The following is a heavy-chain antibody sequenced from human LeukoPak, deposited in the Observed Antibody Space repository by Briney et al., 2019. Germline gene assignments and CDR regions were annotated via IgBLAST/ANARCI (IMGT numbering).Heavy chain of an antibody. Sequence: PSETLSLTCTVSGGSMSGYYWSWIRQPPGKGLEWIGYINYGGSTTYNPSLKSRPTISVDTSKNQFSLKLRSVTAADTAVYYCARGYGYIFYWGQGTLVTVSS. CDR2: INYGGST. V-gene: IGHV4-59*08. CDR3: ARGYGYIFY. D-gene: IGHD5-24*01. J-gene: IGHJ4*02. CDR1: GGSMSGYY.